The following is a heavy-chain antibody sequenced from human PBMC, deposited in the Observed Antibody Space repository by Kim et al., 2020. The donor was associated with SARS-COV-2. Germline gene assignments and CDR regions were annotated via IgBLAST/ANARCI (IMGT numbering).Heavy chain of an antibody. J-gene: IGHJ6*02. V-gene: IGHV1-2*02. CDR2: INPNSGGT. D-gene: IGHD3-16*01. Sequence: ASVKVSCKASGYTFTGYYMHWVRQAPGQGLEWMGWINPNSGGTNYAQKFQGRVTMTRDTSISTAYMELSRLRSDDTAVYYCARERESRRGNLYYYGMDVWGQGTTVTVSS. CDR1: GYTFTGYY. CDR3: ARERESRRGNLYYYGMDV.